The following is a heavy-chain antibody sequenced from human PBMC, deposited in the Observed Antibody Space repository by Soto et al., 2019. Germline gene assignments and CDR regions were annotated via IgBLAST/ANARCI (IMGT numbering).Heavy chain of an antibody. CDR1: GFTFSRYG. D-gene: IGHD4-17*01. Sequence: QVQLVESGGGVVQPGRSLRLSCVASGFTFSRYGMHWVRQAPGKGLEWVAVIWNDGSKQVYDDSVKGRLTISRDNSKNTLYLEMDSLRDEDTSVYYCARDDDYEANAIDLWGQGTLVTVSS. CDR3: ARDDDYEANAIDL. J-gene: IGHJ5*02. V-gene: IGHV3-33*01. CDR2: IWNDGSKQ.